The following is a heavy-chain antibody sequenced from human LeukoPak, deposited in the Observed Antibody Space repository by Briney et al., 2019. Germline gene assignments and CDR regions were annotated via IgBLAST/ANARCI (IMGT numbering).Heavy chain of an antibody. CDR2: IYTSGST. V-gene: IGHV4-4*07. Sequence: SETLSLTCTVSGGSISSYYWSWIRQPAEKGLERIGRIYTSGSTNYNPSLKSRVTMSVDTSKNQFSLKLSSVTAADTAVYYCARDGEYYYGSGYYYMDVWGKETTVTVSS. CDR3: ARDGEYYYGSGYYYMDV. D-gene: IGHD3-10*01. J-gene: IGHJ6*03. CDR1: GGSISSYY.